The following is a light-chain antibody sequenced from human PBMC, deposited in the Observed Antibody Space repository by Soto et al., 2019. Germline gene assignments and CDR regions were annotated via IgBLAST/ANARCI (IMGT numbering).Light chain of an antibody. Sequence: IQMTQSPSTLSASVGDRVTITCRASQSISVWLAWYQQKAGKAPNLLIYKASRLESGVPSRFSGSGSETEFTLTISGLQPGDSATYYCQQYNSYSPTFGQRTKADIK. CDR1: QSISVW. CDR3: QQYNSYSPT. J-gene: IGKJ1*01. CDR2: KAS. V-gene: IGKV1-5*03.